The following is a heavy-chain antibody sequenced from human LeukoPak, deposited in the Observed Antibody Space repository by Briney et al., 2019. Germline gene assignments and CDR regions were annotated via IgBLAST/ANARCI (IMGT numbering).Heavy chain of an antibody. D-gene: IGHD5-12*01. J-gene: IGHJ3*02. CDR2: ISWNSGSI. Sequence: GGSLRLSCAASGFTFDDYAMHWVRQAPGKGPEWVSGISWNSGSIGYADSVKGRFTISRDNAKNSLYLQMNSLRAEDTALYYCAKDKRATIRGPFDIWGQGTMVTVSS. CDR3: AKDKRATIRGPFDI. V-gene: IGHV3-9*01. CDR1: GFTFDDYA.